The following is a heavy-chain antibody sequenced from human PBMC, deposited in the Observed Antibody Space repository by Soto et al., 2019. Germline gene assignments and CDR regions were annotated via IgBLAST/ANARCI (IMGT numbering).Heavy chain of an antibody. J-gene: IGHJ5*02. CDR3: ARGVGSGTYDNQYNWFDP. D-gene: IGHD3-10*01. V-gene: IGHV1-18*01. Sequence: GASVKVSCKASGYTFTNYGISWVRQAPGQGLEWMGWINTYNGNTNHAQKLQGRVTMTTDTSTSTAYMELRSLRSDDTAVYYCARGVGSGTYDNQYNWFDPWGQGTLVTVSS. CDR2: INTYNGNT. CDR1: GYTFTNYG.